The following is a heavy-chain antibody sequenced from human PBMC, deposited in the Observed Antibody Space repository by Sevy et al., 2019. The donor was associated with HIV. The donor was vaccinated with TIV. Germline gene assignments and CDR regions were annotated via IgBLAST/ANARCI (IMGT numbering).Heavy chain of an antibody. Sequence: GGSLRLSCAASGFTVSSNYMSWVRQAPGKGLEWVSVIYSGGSTYYADSVKGRFTISRDNSKNTLYLQMNSLRAEDTAVYYCEREHYDFWSGYYKDYWGQGTLVTVSS. CDR3: EREHYDFWSGYYKDY. V-gene: IGHV3-53*01. D-gene: IGHD3-3*01. J-gene: IGHJ4*02. CDR1: GFTVSSNY. CDR2: IYSGGST.